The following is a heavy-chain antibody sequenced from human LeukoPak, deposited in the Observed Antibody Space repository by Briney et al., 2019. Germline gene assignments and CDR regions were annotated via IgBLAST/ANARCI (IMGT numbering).Heavy chain of an antibody. CDR1: GGSISSSSYY. J-gene: IGHJ6*02. Sequence: SETLSLTCTVSGGSISSSSYYWGWIRQPPGKGLEWIGSIYYSGSTYYNPSLKSRVTISIDTSENQFSLKLSSVTAADTAVYYCARQVGSSYYYYHLDVWGQGTTVTVSS. CDR3: ARQVGSSYYYYHLDV. D-gene: IGHD6-13*01. V-gene: IGHV4-39*07. CDR2: IYYSGST.